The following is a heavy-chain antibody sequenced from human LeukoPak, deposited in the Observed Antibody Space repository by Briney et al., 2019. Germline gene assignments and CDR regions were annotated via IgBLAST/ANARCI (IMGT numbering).Heavy chain of an antibody. CDR3: ARVKWDIVVVPAATFFDS. CDR2: IFYSGTT. V-gene: IGHV4-31*03. CDR1: GGSINSGGYY. Sequence: PSQTLSLTCTVSGGSINSGGYYWSWLRQHPGTGLEWIGYIFYSGTTYYNPSLKSRLTISVDTSKNQFSLKLSSVSAADTAVYYCARVKWDIVVVPAATFFDSWGQGTLVTVSS. D-gene: IGHD2-2*01. J-gene: IGHJ4*02.